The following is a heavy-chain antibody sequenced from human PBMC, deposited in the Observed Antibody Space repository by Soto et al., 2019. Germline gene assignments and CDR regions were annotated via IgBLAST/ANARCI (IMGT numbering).Heavy chain of an antibody. CDR1: GFSLSSTRMA. J-gene: IGHJ4*02. V-gene: IGHV2-5*02. CDR2: IYSDDDK. D-gene: IGHD5-12*01. Sequence: QITLKESGPTLVKPTQTLTLTCTFSGFSLSSTRMAVGWIRQPPGKALEWLALIYSDDDKRYSPFLKSRLTITKDTPKTPVVLTMSHMDPVDTARYYCAHIVVACLGYYFPYWGQATLLTVSS. CDR3: AHIVVACLGYYFPY.